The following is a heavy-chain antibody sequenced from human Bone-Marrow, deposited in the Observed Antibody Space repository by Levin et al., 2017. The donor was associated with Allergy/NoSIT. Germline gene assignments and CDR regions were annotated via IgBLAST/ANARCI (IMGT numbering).Heavy chain of an antibody. J-gene: IGHJ5*02. D-gene: IGHD2-8*01. V-gene: IGHV3-23*01. CDR2: ISASGVKT. Sequence: GGSLRLSCAASGFTFSNYAMSWVRQAPGKGLEWVSGISASGVKTYHAGSVKGRFTISRDNSRSTLYLQMGFLGADDTAVYYCAKDRADGQYNWFDTWGQGILVTVSS. CDR1: GFTFSNYA. CDR3: AKDRADGQYNWFDT.